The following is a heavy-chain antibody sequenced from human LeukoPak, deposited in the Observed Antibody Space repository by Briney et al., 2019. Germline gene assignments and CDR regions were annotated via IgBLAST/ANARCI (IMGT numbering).Heavy chain of an antibody. D-gene: IGHD6-13*01. CDR2: ISSNGGST. V-gene: IGHV3-64*01. CDR3: ARGRLSGTSDY. Sequence: GGSLRLSCAASGFTFSSYDMVWVRQAPGKGLEYVSGISSNGGSTFYANSVKGRFTISRDNSKNTLYLQMGSLRAEDMAVYYCARGRLSGTSDYWGQGTLVTVSS. J-gene: IGHJ4*02. CDR1: GFTFSSYD.